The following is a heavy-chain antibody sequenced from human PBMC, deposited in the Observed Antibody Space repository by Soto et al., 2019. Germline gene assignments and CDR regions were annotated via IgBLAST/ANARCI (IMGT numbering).Heavy chain of an antibody. V-gene: IGHV3-48*01. CDR1: GFTFSNYA. D-gene: IGHD3-16*01. Sequence: GGSPRLSCAASGFTFSNYAMSWVRQAPGKGLEWVSYISSSSSSIYYADSVKGRFTISRDNAKNSLYLQMNSLRAEDTAVYYCARDRGHMITENDALDIWGQGTMVTVSS. CDR2: ISSSSSSI. CDR3: ARDRGHMITENDALDI. J-gene: IGHJ3*02.